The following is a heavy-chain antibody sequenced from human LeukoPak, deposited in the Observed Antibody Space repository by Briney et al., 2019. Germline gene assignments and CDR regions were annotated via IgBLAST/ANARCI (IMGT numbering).Heavy chain of an antibody. Sequence: ASVKVSCKASGYTLTSYYMHWVRQAPGQGLEWMGIINPSGGSTSYAQKFQGRVTMTRDTSTSTVYMELSSLRSEDTAVYYCARDPIVVVVAARGGSSWFDPWGQGTLVTVSS. D-gene: IGHD2-15*01. CDR1: GYTLTSYY. V-gene: IGHV1-46*01. CDR2: INPSGGST. J-gene: IGHJ5*02. CDR3: ARDPIVVVVAARGGSSWFDP.